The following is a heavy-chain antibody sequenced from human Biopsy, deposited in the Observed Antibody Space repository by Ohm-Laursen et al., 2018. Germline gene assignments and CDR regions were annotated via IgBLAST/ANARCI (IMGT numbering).Heavy chain of an antibody. V-gene: IGHV4-34*08. CDR2: INQAGTT. CDR1: GKTSSDYQ. CDR3: GNEVHGRDY. Sequence: SQTLSFTCPVFGKTSSDYQWSWIRQPPGKGLDWLGQINQAGTTNYNPSLKRRVLISADASKYEFPLRLTPVTAADTAVYLCGNEVHGRDYWGLGAQVTVSS. J-gene: IGHJ4*02. D-gene: IGHD2-15*01.